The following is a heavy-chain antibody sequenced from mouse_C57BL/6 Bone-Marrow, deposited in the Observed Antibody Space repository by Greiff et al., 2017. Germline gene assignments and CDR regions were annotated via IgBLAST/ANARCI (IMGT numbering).Heavy chain of an antibody. CDR1: GYSLTTFGMG. D-gene: IGHD1-1*01. CDR3: TRLITTVVADY. J-gene: IGHJ2*01. Sequence: QVTLKVCGPGILQPSQTLSLTCSFSGYSLTTFGMGVGWIRQPSGKGLEWLAHIWWDDDKYNNPALKSRHTFSKDTSKNQVCLKIAHVDTADTATYYCTRLITTVVADYWGQGTTLTVSS. CDR2: IWWDDDK. V-gene: IGHV8-8*01.